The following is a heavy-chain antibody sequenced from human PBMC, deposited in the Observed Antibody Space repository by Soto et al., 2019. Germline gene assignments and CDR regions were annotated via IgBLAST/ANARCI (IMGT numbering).Heavy chain of an antibody. V-gene: IGHV1-8*01. CDR1: GHAATRYG. Sequence: GASVKVSCKASGHAATRYGFSWVRQAPGQGLEWMGWMNANSGNTGYAQKFQGRVTMTRNTSISTAYMELSSLRSEDTAVYYCARGRLLDNWFDPWGQGTLVTVSS. CDR2: MNANSGNT. CDR3: ARGRLLDNWFDP. D-gene: IGHD4-17*01. J-gene: IGHJ5*02.